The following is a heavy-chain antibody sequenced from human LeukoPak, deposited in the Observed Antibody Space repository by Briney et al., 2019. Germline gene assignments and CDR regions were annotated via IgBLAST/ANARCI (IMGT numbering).Heavy chain of an antibody. Sequence: GGSLRLSCAASGFTFSSYAMHWVRQAPGKGLEWVAVISYDGSNKYYADSVKGRSTISRDNSKNTLYLQMNSLRAEDTAVYYCAKGSSPSRPYYFDYWGQGTLVTVSS. CDR2: ISYDGSNK. J-gene: IGHJ4*02. D-gene: IGHD1-26*01. CDR1: GFTFSSYA. CDR3: AKGSSPSRPYYFDY. V-gene: IGHV3-30-3*01.